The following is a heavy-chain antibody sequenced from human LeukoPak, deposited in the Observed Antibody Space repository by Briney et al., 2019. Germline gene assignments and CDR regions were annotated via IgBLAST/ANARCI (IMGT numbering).Heavy chain of an antibody. CDR2: INPSGSST. Sequence: ASVKVSCKASGYTFTSYYMHWVRQAPGQGLEWMGIINPSGSSTSYAQKFQGRVTMTRDMSTSTVYMELSSLRSEDTAVYYCARDPNRNLSIAAAGTRVENWFDPWGQGTLVTVSS. CDR1: GYTFTSYY. J-gene: IGHJ5*02. D-gene: IGHD6-13*01. V-gene: IGHV1-46*01. CDR3: ARDPNRNLSIAAAGTRVENWFDP.